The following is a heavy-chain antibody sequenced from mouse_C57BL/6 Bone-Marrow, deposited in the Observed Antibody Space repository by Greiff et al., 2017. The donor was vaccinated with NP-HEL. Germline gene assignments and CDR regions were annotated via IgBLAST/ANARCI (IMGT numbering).Heavy chain of an antibody. CDR3: ARGSNFYAMDY. D-gene: IGHD2-5*01. Sequence: EVNVVESGGGLVQSGRSLRLSCATSGFTFSDFYMEWVRQAPGKGLEWIAASRNKANDYTTEYSASVKGRFIVSRDTSQSILYLQMNALRAEDTAIYYCARGSNFYAMDYWGQGTSVTVSS. V-gene: IGHV7-1*01. CDR2: SRNKANDYTT. J-gene: IGHJ4*01. CDR1: GFTFSDFY.